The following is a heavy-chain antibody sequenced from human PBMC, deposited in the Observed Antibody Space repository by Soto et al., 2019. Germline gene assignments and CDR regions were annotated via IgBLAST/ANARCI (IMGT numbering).Heavy chain of an antibody. J-gene: IGHJ6*02. CDR1: GGTFSSYA. CDR3: ARWNGSYHDSSGYYPPPYYYYYYGMDV. Sequence: ASVKVSCKASGGTFSSYAISWVRQAPGQGLEWMGGIIPIFGTANYAQKFQGRVTITADESTSTAYMELSSLRSEDTAVYYCARWNGSYHDSSGYYPPPYYYYYYGMDVWGQGTTVTVS. V-gene: IGHV1-69*13. CDR2: IIPIFGTA. D-gene: IGHD3-22*01.